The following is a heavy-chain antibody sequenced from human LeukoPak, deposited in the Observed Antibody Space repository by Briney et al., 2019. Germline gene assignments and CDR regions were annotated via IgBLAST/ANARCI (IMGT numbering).Heavy chain of an antibody. Sequence: GGSLRLSCAASGFTFSSYGMHWVRQAPGKGLEWVAFIRYDGSNKYYADSVKGRFTISRDNSKNTLYLQMNSLRAEDTAVYYCAKVPPTRYYYYYMDVWGKGTTVTISS. CDR1: GFTFSSYG. CDR3: AKVPPTRYYYYYMDV. CDR2: IRYDGSNK. J-gene: IGHJ6*03. V-gene: IGHV3-30*02.